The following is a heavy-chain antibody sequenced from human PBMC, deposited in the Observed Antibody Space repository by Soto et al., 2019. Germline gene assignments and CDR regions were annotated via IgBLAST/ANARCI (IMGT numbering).Heavy chain of an antibody. V-gene: IGHV4-34*01. D-gene: IGHD3-22*01. CDR2: INHSGST. J-gene: IGHJ5*02. Sequence: SETLSLTCAVYGGSFSGYYWSWIRQPPGKGLEWIGEINHSGSTNYNPSLKSRVHISVDTYKNQFSLTLRSVTAADTAVYYCARGQGITMIVVVLGHWFEPWGQGSLVIVSS. CDR3: ARGQGITMIVVVLGHWFEP. CDR1: GGSFSGYY.